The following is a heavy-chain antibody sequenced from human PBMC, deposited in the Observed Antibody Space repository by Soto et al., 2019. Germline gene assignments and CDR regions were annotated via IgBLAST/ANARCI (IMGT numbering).Heavy chain of an antibody. J-gene: IGHJ4*02. V-gene: IGHV3-74*01. CDR1: GFAFSGYW. Sequence: GGSLRLSCAGSGFAFSGYWMHWVRQAPGKGLVWVSRLNTDESTINYADSVKGRFTVSRDNAKNMLYLQMDSLRAEDTAVYYCVLFNSTSGFDYWGQGTLVTVSS. CDR3: VLFNSTSGFDY. CDR2: LNTDESTI. D-gene: IGHD6-6*01.